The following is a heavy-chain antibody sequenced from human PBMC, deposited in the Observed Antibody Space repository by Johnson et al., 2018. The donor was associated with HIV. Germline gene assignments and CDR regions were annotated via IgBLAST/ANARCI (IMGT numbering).Heavy chain of an antibody. J-gene: IGHJ3*02. D-gene: IGHD6-6*01. Sequence: VQLVESGGGVVQPGRSLRLSCAASGFTFSSYGMHWVRQAPGKGLEWVAVISYDGSNKYYADSVKGRFTISRDNSKNTLYLQMNSLRAEDTAVYYCARELRIAARGLAFDIWGQGTMVTVSS. CDR3: ARELRIAARGLAFDI. V-gene: IGHV3-30*03. CDR2: ISYDGSNK. CDR1: GFTFSSYG.